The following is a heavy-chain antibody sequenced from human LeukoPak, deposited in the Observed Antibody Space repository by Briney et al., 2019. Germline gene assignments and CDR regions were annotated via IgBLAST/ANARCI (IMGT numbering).Heavy chain of an antibody. CDR2: IHYSGTT. D-gene: IGHD5-24*01. CDR1: GGSISSSNNY. J-gene: IGHJ4*02. V-gene: IGHV4-39*01. Sequence: PSETLSLTCIVSGGSISSSNNYWGWVRQPPGKGLECIGSIHYSGTTYYNPSLKSRVTISVDTSKNQFTLKLSSMTAADTAVYYCARHEEEDGYNAKTFDYWGQGTLVTVSS. CDR3: ARHEEEDGYNAKTFDY.